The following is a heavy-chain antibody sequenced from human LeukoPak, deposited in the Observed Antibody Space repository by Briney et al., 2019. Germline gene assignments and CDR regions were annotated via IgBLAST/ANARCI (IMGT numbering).Heavy chain of an antibody. CDR3: ARTELRYFDWLMYYFDY. V-gene: IGHV7-4-1*02. CDR2: INTNTGNP. J-gene: IGHJ4*02. Sequence: SVKVSCKASGYTFTSYAMNWVRQAPGQGLEWMGWINTNTGNPTYAQGFTGRFVFSLDTSVSTAYLQISSLKAEDTAVYYCARTELRYFDWLMYYFDYWGQGTLVTVSS. D-gene: IGHD3-9*01. CDR1: GYTFTSYA.